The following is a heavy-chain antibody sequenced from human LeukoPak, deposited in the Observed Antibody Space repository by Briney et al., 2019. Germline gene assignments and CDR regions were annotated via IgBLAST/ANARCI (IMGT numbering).Heavy chain of an antibody. Sequence: KSGGSLRLSCAASGFTFSSYSMNWVRQAPGKGLEWVSSISSSSSYIYYADSVKGRFTISRDNAKNSLYLQMNSLRAEDTAVYYCARVSTSCSLARCSDAFDIWGQGTMVTVSS. CDR2: ISSSSSYI. D-gene: IGHD2-2*01. V-gene: IGHV3-21*01. CDR1: GFTFSSYS. CDR3: ARVSTSCSLARCSDAFDI. J-gene: IGHJ3*02.